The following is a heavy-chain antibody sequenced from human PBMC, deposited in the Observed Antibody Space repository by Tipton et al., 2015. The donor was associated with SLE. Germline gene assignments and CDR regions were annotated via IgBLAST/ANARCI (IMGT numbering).Heavy chain of an antibody. D-gene: IGHD4-11*01. CDR2: IYYSGST. V-gene: IGHV4-59*01. Sequence: TLSPTCTVSGGSISSYYWSWIRQPPGKGLEWIGYIYYSGSTNYNPSLKSRVTISVDTSKNQFSLKLSSVTAADTAVYYCARWAGPTVNFDYWGQGTLVTVSS. J-gene: IGHJ4*02. CDR1: GGSISSYY. CDR3: ARWAGPTVNFDY.